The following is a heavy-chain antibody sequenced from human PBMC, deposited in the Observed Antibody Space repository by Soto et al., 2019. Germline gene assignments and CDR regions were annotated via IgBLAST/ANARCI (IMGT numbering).Heavy chain of an antibody. Sequence: SETLSLTCTVSGGSVSSGSYYWSWIRQPPGKGLEWIGYIYYSGSTNYNPSLKSRVTISVDTSKNQFSLKLSSVTAADTAVYYCARLNSEAVSSGYYYEPGGNGMDVWGQGTTVTVSS. V-gene: IGHV4-61*01. D-gene: IGHD3-22*01. CDR1: GGSVSSGSYY. CDR2: IYYSGST. CDR3: ARLNSEAVSSGYYYEPGGNGMDV. J-gene: IGHJ6*02.